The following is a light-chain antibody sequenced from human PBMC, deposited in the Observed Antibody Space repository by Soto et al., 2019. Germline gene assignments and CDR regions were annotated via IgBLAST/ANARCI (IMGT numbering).Light chain of an antibody. V-gene: IGLV1-47*02. CDR3: AAWDDSLSGWV. CDR2: SNN. J-gene: IGLJ3*02. Sequence: QSVLTQPPSASGTPGQRVTISCSGSSSNIGSNYVYWYQQLPGTAPKLLIYSNNQRPSGVPDRFSGSKSGTSASLAISGLRSDDEADYYCAAWDDSLSGWVFGGGTKLIVL. CDR1: SSNIGSNY.